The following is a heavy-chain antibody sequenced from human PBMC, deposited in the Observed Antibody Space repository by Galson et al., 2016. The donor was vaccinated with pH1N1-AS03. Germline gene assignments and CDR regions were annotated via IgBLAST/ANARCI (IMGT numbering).Heavy chain of an antibody. CDR3: ARAGPSGYADFDY. J-gene: IGHJ4*02. Sequence: SETLSLTCTISGDSFSNCYWSWIRETPGRGLEWIGYIYYTGNTKNNPSLESRVIISLDTSKNQFSLTLKSVTAADTAVYYCARAGPSGYADFDYWSQGILVTVSS. CDR1: GDSFSNCY. D-gene: IGHD3-22*01. CDR2: IYYTGNT. V-gene: IGHV4-59*01.